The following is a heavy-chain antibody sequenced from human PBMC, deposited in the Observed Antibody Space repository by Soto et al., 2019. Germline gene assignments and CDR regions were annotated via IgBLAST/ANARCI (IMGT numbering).Heavy chain of an antibody. CDR3: AKDRSHSGYDPRTFDY. CDR1: GFTFSSYA. D-gene: IGHD5-12*01. J-gene: IGHJ4*02. CDR2: ISGSGGST. V-gene: IGHV3-23*01. Sequence: GGSLRLSCAASGFTFSSYAMSWVRQAPGKGLEWVSAISGSGGSTYYADSVKGRFTISRDNSKNTLYLQMNSLRAEDTAVYYCAKDRSHSGYDPRTFDYWGQGTLVTVSS.